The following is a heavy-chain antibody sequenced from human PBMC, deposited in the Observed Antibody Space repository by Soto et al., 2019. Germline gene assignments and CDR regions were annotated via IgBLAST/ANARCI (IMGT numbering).Heavy chain of an antibody. Sequence: AGGSLRLSCAASGFTFSSYAMSWVRQAPGKGLEWVSAISGSGGSTYYADSVKGRFTISRDNSKNTLYLQMNSLRAEDTAVYYCAKDQRITIFGVVIGYFDYWGQGTLVTVSS. D-gene: IGHD3-3*01. CDR3: AKDQRITIFGVVIGYFDY. CDR2: ISGSGGST. CDR1: GFTFSSYA. J-gene: IGHJ4*02. V-gene: IGHV3-23*01.